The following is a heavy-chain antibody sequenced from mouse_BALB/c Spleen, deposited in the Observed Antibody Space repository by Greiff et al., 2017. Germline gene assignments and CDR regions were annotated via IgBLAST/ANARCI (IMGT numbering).Heavy chain of an antibody. Sequence: EVQVVESGGGLVQPGGSLKLSCAASGFTFSSYGMSWVRQTPDKRLELVATINSNGGSTYYPDSVKGRFTISRDNAKNTLYLQMSSLKSEDTAMYYCARDSYDGYFAYWGQGTLVTVSA. CDR1: GFTFSSYG. J-gene: IGHJ3*01. CDR2: INSNGGST. V-gene: IGHV5-6-3*01. D-gene: IGHD2-3*01. CDR3: ARDSYDGYFAY.